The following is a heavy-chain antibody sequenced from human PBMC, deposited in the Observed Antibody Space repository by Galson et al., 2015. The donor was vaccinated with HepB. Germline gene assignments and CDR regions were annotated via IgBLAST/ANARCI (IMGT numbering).Heavy chain of an antibody. D-gene: IGHD6-19*01. Sequence: SLRLSCAASGFTFSSYAMHWVRQAPGKGLEWVAVISYDGSNKYYADSVKGRFTISRDNSKNTLYLQMNSLRAEDTAVYYCARDYYSSGWYDWGYYFDYWGQGTLVTVSS. CDR1: GFTFSSYA. CDR3: ARDYYSSGWYDWGYYFDY. CDR2: ISYDGSNK. V-gene: IGHV3-30-3*01. J-gene: IGHJ4*02.